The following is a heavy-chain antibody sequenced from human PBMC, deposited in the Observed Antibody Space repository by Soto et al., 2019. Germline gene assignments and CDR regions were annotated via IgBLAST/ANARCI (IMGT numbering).Heavy chain of an antibody. Sequence: SETLSLTCAVYGGSFSGYYWSWIRQPPGKGLEWIGEINHSGSTNYNPSLKSRVTISVDTSKNQFSLKLSSVTAADTAVYYCATHSGSYHGMDVWGQGTTVTVSS. V-gene: IGHV4-34*01. CDR3: ATHSGSYHGMDV. J-gene: IGHJ6*02. CDR1: GGSFSGYY. CDR2: INHSGST. D-gene: IGHD1-26*01.